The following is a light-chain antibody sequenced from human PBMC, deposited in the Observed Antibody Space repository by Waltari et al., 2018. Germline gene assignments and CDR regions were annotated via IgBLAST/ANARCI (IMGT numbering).Light chain of an antibody. CDR2: VNSDGSH. J-gene: IGLJ2*01. CDR3: QTWGTGIQV. CDR1: SGHSSYD. V-gene: IGLV4-69*01. Sequence: QLVLTQSPSASASLGASVKLTCPLSSGHSSYDIAWHQQQPEKGPRYLMKVNSDGSHKKGDGIPDRFSGSSSGTERYLTISSLQSEDEADYYCQTWGTGIQVFGGGTKLTVL.